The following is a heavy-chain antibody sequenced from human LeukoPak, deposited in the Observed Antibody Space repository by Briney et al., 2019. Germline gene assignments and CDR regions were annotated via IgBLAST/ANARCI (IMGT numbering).Heavy chain of an antibody. CDR2: IKQDGSEK. J-gene: IGHJ4*02. CDR1: GFTFSTYW. D-gene: IGHD6-13*01. CDR3: TREAAAGIDY. Sequence: GSLRLSCAASGFTFSTYWMSWVRQAPGKGLEWVANIKQDGSEKYYLDSVKGRFTISRDNAKNSLYLQMNSLRAEDTAVYFCTREAAAGIDYWGQGTLVTVSS. V-gene: IGHV3-7*01.